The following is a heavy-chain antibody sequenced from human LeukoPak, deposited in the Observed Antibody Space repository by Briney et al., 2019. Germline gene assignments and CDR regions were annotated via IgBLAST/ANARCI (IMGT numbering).Heavy chain of an antibody. V-gene: IGHV1-2*06. CDR1: GYTFTGYY. J-gene: IGHJ4*02. Sequence: ASVKVSCKASGYTFTGYYMHWVRQAPGQGLEWMGRINPNSGGTNYAQKFQGRVTMTRDTSISTAYMELSRLRFDDTAVYYCARDTVTTNPSPSFDYWGQGTLVTVSS. CDR2: INPNSGGT. CDR3: ARDTVTTNPSPSFDY. D-gene: IGHD4-17*01.